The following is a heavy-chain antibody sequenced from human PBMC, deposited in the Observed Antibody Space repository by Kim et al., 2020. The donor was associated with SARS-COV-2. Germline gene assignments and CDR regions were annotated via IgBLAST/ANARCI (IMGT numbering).Heavy chain of an antibody. Sequence: GGSLRLSCAASGFTFSSYWMHWVRQVPGKGLVWVSRINPYGSDTSYVDSVKGRFTISRDNAKDTLFLQMNSLRSGDTAVYYCATGFIDGRGGNSDWGQGTLVTVSS. CDR3: ATGFIDGRGGNSD. CDR1: GFTFSSYW. CDR2: INPYGSDT. V-gene: IGHV3-74*01. D-gene: IGHD2-21*02. J-gene: IGHJ4*02.